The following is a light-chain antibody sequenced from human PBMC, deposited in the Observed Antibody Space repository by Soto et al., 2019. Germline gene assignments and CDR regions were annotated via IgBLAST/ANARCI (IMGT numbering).Light chain of an antibody. CDR1: SSDLGGYNS. CDR2: DVS. V-gene: IGLV2-14*03. J-gene: IGLJ3*02. CDR3: SSRPSRNTRV. Sequence: QSALTQPASVSGSPGQSITISCTGTSSDLGGYNSVSWYQQRPGKAPKLMVYDVSNRPSGVSDRFSGSKSGNTASLTISGLQAEDEADYYCSSRPSRNTRVFGGGTKLTVL.